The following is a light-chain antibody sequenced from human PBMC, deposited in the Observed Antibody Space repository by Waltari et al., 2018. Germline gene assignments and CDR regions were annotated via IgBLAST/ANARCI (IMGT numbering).Light chain of an antibody. CDR3: QQYYSYSYT. Sequence: AIRMTQSPSSLSASTGDRVTITCRASQGISSYLAWYLQKPGKAPKLLIYAASTLQSGVPSRFSGSGSGTEFTLTISCLQSEDFATYYCQQYYSYSYTFGQGTKLEIK. CDR1: QGISSY. CDR2: AAS. J-gene: IGKJ2*01. V-gene: IGKV1-8*01.